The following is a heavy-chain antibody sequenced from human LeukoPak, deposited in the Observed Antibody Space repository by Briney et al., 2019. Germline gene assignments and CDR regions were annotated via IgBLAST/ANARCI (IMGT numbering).Heavy chain of an antibody. J-gene: IGHJ4*02. Sequence: GGSLRLSCAASGFSLRTSWMSWVRQAPGKGLEWVGNIKQDGSEKNYVDSVKGRFTISRDNAKNLLYLQMNSLRAEDTAVYYCAKDGGGPLDWGQGTLVTVSS. V-gene: IGHV3-7*04. CDR2: IKQDGSEK. CDR3: AKDGGGPLD. CDR1: GFSLRTSW. D-gene: IGHD3-10*01.